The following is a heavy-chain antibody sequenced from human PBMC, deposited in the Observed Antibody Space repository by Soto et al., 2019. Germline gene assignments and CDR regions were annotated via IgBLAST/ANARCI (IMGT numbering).Heavy chain of an antibody. V-gene: IGHV3-21*06. CDR3: ARESEDLTSNFDY. CDR2: ISSTTNYI. J-gene: IGHJ4*02. Sequence: GGSLRLSCAASGFTFTRYSLNWVRQAPGKGLEWVSSISSTTNYIYYGDSMKGRFTISRDNSKNSLYLEMNSLRAEDTAGYYCARESEDLTSNFDYCGQGTLVTVSS. CDR1: GFTFTRYS.